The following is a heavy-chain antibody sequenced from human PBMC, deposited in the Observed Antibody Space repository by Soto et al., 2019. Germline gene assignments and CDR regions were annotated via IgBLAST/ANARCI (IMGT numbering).Heavy chain of an antibody. CDR1: GGSISSANYY. Sequence: SETLSLTCTVSGGSISSANYYWNWIRQHPGKGLEWIGYINYRGSTHFHPSLKSRVTISVDTSKNRFSLKLTSVTAADTAVYYCARVSVVGRIDYYYGMDVWGQGTTVTVSS. CDR3: ARVSVVGRIDYYYGMDV. J-gene: IGHJ6*02. D-gene: IGHD6-19*01. V-gene: IGHV4-31*03. CDR2: INYRGST.